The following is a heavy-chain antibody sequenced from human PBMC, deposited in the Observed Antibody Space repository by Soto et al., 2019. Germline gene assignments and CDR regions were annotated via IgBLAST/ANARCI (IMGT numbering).Heavy chain of an antibody. J-gene: IGHJ5*02. D-gene: IGHD3-22*01. CDR1: GGTFSSYA. Sequence: QVQLVQSGAEVKKPGSSVKVSCKASGGTFSSYAISWVRQAPGQGLEWMGGIIPIFGTANYAQKFQGRVTITADESTSTAYMELSSLRSEDTAVYYCARQKAFDYYDSSGSGWWLDPWGQGTLVTVSS. V-gene: IGHV1-69*12. CDR2: IIPIFGTA. CDR3: ARQKAFDYYDSSGSGWWLDP.